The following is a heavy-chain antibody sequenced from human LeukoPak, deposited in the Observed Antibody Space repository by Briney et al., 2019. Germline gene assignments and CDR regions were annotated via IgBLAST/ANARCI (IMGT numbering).Heavy chain of an antibody. Sequence: ASVKVSCKASAYSFTDYYIHWVRQAPGQGPEWIEPLNPNSGGTDYAQEFQGRVTMTRDTSISTAYMELSRLRSDDTAVYYCARSSPTYYFDSSGYYYGDYWGQGTLVIVSS. V-gene: IGHV1-2*06. CDR3: ARSSPTYYFDSSGYYYGDY. CDR2: LNPNSGGT. CDR1: AYSFTDYY. J-gene: IGHJ4*02. D-gene: IGHD3-22*01.